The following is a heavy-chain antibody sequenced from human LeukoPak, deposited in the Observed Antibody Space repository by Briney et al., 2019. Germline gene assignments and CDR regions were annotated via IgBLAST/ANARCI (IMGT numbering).Heavy chain of an antibody. V-gene: IGHV3-7*05. J-gene: IGHJ4*02. CDR3: AKSRWSDSSGYYYFDY. D-gene: IGHD3-22*01. CDR1: GFTFSRYW. Sequence: PGGSLRLSCAASGFTFSRYWMSWVRQAPGKGLEWVANIKQDESEKYYVDSVKGRFSISRDNAKNSLYLQMNSLRAEDTALYYCAKSRWSDSSGYYYFDYWGQGTLVTVSS. CDR2: IKQDESEK.